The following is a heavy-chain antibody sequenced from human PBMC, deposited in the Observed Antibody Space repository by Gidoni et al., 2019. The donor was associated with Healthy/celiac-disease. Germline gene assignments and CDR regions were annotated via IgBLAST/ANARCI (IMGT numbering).Heavy chain of an antibody. CDR2: ISSSSSYI. V-gene: IGHV3-21*01. CDR1: GFTLRSYS. Sequence: EVQLVESGGGLVKPGGSLRLSVSACGFTLRSYSMNWVRQAPGKGLEWVSSISSSSSYIYYADSVKGRFTISRDNAKNSLYLQMNSLRAEDTAVYYCARSGNFGGSFHFDYWGQGTLVTVSS. D-gene: IGHD1-26*01. J-gene: IGHJ4*02. CDR3: ARSGNFGGSFHFDY.